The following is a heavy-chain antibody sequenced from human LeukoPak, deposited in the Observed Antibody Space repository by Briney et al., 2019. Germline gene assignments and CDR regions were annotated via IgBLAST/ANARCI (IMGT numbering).Heavy chain of an antibody. V-gene: IGHV3-33*01. D-gene: IGHD6-19*01. CDR2: IWYDGSNK. CDR1: GFTFSSYG. CDR3: ARDGGSSGWFRVIDAFDI. J-gene: IGHJ3*02. Sequence: PGGSLRLSCAASGFTFSSYGMHWVRQAPGKGLEWVAVIWYDGSNKYYADSVKGRFTISRDNSKNTLYLQTNSLRAEDTAVYYCARDGGSSGWFRVIDAFDIWGQGTMVTVSS.